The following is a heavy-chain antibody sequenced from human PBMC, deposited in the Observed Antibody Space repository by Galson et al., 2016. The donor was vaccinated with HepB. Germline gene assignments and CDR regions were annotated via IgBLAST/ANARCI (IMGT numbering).Heavy chain of an antibody. D-gene: IGHD6-19*01. J-gene: IGHJ4*02. CDR2: IRGSGADT. CDR1: GFTFSSCG. Sequence: SLRLSCAASGFTFSSCGMSWVRLAPGKGLEWVSGIRGSGADTYYADFVKGRFTISRDNSKNMVYLQMNSLRVDDTAVYYCAKDLFAVMDWGQGTLVTVSS. CDR3: AKDLFAVMD. V-gene: IGHV3-23*01.